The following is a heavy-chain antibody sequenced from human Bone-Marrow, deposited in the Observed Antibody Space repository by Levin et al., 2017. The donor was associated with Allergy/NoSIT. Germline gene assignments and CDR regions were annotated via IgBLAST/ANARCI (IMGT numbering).Heavy chain of an antibody. V-gene: IGHV3-7*01. CDR2: MKEDGSDF. J-gene: IGHJ4*02. CDR3: ESEQKAHFDY. CDR1: GFNFGHFW. Sequence: GGSLRLSCAASGFNFGHFWMSWVCQAPGKGLEWVANMKEDGSDFYYVASVKGRFTISRDNSQKSMYLQMDTLGIEDTAVDNCESEQKAHFDYWGQGILVPVSS.